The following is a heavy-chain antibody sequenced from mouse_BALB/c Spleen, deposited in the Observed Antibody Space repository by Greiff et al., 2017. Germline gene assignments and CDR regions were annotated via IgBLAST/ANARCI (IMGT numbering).Heavy chain of an antibody. CDR2: ISCYNGAT. Sequence: LVKTGASVKISCKASGYSFTGYYMHWVKQSHGKSLEWIGYISCYNGATSYNQKFKGKATFTVDTSSSTAYMQFNSLTSEDSAVYYCARSREGMITFDYWGQGTTLTVSS. CDR3: ARSREGMITFDY. J-gene: IGHJ2*01. V-gene: IGHV1S34*01. CDR1: GYSFTGYY. D-gene: IGHD2-4*01.